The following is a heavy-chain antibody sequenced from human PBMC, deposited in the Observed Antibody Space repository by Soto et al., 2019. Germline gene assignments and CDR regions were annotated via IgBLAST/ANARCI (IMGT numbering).Heavy chain of an antibody. CDR3: ARDRKACSGGSCYHDAFDI. V-gene: IGHV1-3*01. CDR1: GYTFTSYA. CDR2: INAGNGNT. D-gene: IGHD2-15*01. J-gene: IGHJ3*02. Sequence: ASVKVSCKASGYTFTSYAMHWVRQAPGQRLEWMGWINAGNGNTKYSQKFQGRVTITRDTSASTAYMELSSLRSEDTAVYYCARDRKACSGGSCYHDAFDIWGQGTMVTVSS.